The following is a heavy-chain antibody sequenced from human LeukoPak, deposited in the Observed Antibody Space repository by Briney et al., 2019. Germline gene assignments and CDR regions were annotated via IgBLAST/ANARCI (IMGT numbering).Heavy chain of an antibody. J-gene: IGHJ2*01. CDR2: IYYSGNT. CDR3: ARPGYSSGWGWYFDL. V-gene: IGHV4-39*01. Sequence: KASETLSLTCTVSGGSISSSSYYWGWIRQPPGKGLEWIGSIYYSGNTYYNPSLKSRVTISLDTSKNQFSLKLSSVTAADTAVYYCARPGYSSGWGWYFDLWGRGTLVTVSS. D-gene: IGHD6-19*01. CDR1: GGSISSSSYY.